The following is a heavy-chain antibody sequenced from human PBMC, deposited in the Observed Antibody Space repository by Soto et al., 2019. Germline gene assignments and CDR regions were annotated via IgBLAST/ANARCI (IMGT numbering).Heavy chain of an antibody. CDR1: GGTFSSYA. CDR2: IIPIFGTA. J-gene: IGHJ6*02. Sequence: SMKVSCKASGGTFSSYAISWVRQAPGQGLEWMGGIIPIFGTANYAQKFQGRVTITADESTSTAYMELSSLRSEDTAVYYCARKSIAVAGYYYYYYGMDVWGQGTTVTVSS. V-gene: IGHV1-69*13. CDR3: ARKSIAVAGYYYYYYGMDV. D-gene: IGHD6-19*01.